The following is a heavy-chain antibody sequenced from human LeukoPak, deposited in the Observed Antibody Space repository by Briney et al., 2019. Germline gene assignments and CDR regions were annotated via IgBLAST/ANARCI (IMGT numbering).Heavy chain of an antibody. Sequence: ASVKVSCKASGGTFSSYAISWVRQAPGQGLEWMGGIIPIFGTANYAQKFQGRVTITADESTSTAYMELSSLRSEDTAVYYCARDPVDASYYDFWSGHDYWGQGTLVTVSS. J-gene: IGHJ4*02. V-gene: IGHV1-69*13. CDR3: ARDPVDASYYDFWSGHDY. CDR2: IIPIFGTA. CDR1: GGTFSSYA. D-gene: IGHD3-3*01.